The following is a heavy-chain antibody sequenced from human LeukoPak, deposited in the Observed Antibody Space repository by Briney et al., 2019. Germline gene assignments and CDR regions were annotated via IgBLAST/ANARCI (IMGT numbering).Heavy chain of an antibody. D-gene: IGHD1-1*01. CDR1: GGSISGSNYY. CDR2: IHYNGQA. Sequence: SETLSLTCTVSGGSISGSNYYWGWIRQAPGKGLEWIGSIHYNGQAYYNPSRASRVTISVDTSGNQFSLKLSSVTAADTAVYYCARRVARTGIYAFDIWGQGTMVTVSS. V-gene: IGHV4-39*07. CDR3: ARRVARTGIYAFDI. J-gene: IGHJ3*02.